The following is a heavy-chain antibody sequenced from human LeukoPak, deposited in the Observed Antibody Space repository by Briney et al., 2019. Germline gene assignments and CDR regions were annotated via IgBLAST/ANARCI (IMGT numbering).Heavy chain of an antibody. D-gene: IGHD3-10*01. J-gene: IGHJ4*02. Sequence: SGGSLRPSFSAPGFHFRRHWLPRGRQAPGQGLGYGSGISNNGDSTNYADSVKGRFTSSRDKSKSTLYLQMSRLRDEGTAVYFCVQGGENGGSGRFFDNCGEG. CDR3: VQGGENGGSGRFFDN. CDR2: ISNNGDST. V-gene: IGHV3-64D*06. CDR1: GFHFRRHW.